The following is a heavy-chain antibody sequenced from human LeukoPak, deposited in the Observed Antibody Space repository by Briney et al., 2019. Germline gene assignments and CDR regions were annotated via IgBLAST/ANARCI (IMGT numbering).Heavy chain of an antibody. D-gene: IGHD2-2*01. J-gene: IGHJ4*02. CDR2: ISGSGGST. Sequence: PGGSLRLYCAASGFTFSSYAMSWVRQAPGKGLEWVSAISGSGGSTYYADSVKGRFTISRDNSKNTLYLQMNSLRAEDTAVYYCAKGNVVVVPAAGLDYWGQGTLVTVSS. V-gene: IGHV3-23*01. CDR3: AKGNVVVVPAAGLDY. CDR1: GFTFSSYA.